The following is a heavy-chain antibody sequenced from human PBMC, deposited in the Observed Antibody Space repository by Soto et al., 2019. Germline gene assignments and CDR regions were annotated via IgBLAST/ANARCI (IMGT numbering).Heavy chain of an antibody. CDR1: GGTFSSYA. J-gene: IGHJ6*02. D-gene: IGHD2-2*01. V-gene: IGHV1-69*01. Sequence: QVQLVQSGAEVKKPGSSVKVSCKASGGTFSSYAISWVRQAPGQGLEWMGGIIPISGTANYAQKFQGRVTITADESTSTAYMELSSLRSGNTAVYYWPRCQGSSTSLEIYYYYYYGMDVWGQRTTVTVSS. CDR2: IIPISGTA. CDR3: PRCQGSSTSLEIYYYYYYGMDV.